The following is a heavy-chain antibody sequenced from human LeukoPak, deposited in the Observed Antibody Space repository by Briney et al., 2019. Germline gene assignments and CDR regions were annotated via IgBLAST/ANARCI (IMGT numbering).Heavy chain of an antibody. CDR3: AREFCSGGSCYPL. Sequence: PSETLSLTCTVSGGSISSYHWSWIRQSPGKGLGWIGYIYYSGSTNYNPSLKSRVTISVDTSKNQFSLKLSSVTAADTAVYYCAREFCSGGSCYPLWGQGTLVTVSS. V-gene: IGHV4-59*01. CDR1: GGSISSYH. J-gene: IGHJ4*02. D-gene: IGHD2-15*01. CDR2: IYYSGST.